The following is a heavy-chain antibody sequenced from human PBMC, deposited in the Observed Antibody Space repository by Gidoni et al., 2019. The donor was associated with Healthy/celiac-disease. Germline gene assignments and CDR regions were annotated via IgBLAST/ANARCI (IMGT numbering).Heavy chain of an antibody. D-gene: IGHD6-6*01. Sequence: EVQLVESGGGLVQPGGSLRLSCSASGFTFSSYWMSWVRQAPGKGLEWVANIKQDGSEKYYVDSVKGRFTISRDNAKNSLYLQMNSLRAEDTAVYYCARERRGVAARPDYWGQGTLVTVSS. CDR1: GFTFSSYW. CDR2: IKQDGSEK. J-gene: IGHJ4*02. V-gene: IGHV3-7*01. CDR3: ARERRGVAARPDY.